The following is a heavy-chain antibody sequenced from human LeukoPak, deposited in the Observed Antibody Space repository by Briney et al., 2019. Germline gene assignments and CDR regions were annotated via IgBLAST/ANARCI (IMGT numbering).Heavy chain of an antibody. V-gene: IGHV3-23*01. CDR3: ARASGSYEKYYFDY. CDR1: GFTFSSYA. Sequence: GGSLXXXCXAXGFTFSSYAXSWVRQAPGKGLEWVSAISWSGGSTYYADSVKGGFTISRDNYKNKLYMEMNSLRAEDTAVYYCARASGSYEKYYFDYWGQGTLVTVSS. CDR2: ISWSGGST. J-gene: IGHJ4*02. D-gene: IGHD1-26*01.